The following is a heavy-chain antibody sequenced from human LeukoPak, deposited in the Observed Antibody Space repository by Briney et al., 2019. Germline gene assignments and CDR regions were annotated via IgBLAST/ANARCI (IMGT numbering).Heavy chain of an antibody. J-gene: IGHJ4*02. V-gene: IGHV4-34*01. Sequence: SETLSLTCAVYGGSFSGYYWSWIRQPPGKGLEWIGEINHSGSTNYNPSLKSRVTISVDTSKNQFSLKLSSVTAADTAVYYCARGREIQLWTEFYYWGQGTLVTVSS. CDR1: GGSFSGYY. CDR2: INHSGST. D-gene: IGHD5-18*01. CDR3: ARGREIQLWTEFYY.